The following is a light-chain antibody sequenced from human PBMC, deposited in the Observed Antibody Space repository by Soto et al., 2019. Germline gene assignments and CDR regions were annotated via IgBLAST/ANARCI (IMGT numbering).Light chain of an antibody. CDR3: QQRVSWPQRT. CDR2: DAS. V-gene: IGKV3-11*01. Sequence: ELVLTQSPASLSLSPGERATLSCRASHSVSNYLAWYQQKPGQAPRLLIYDASNRATGIPARFSGSGSGTDFSLTIRSLEPEDFAIYYCQQRVSWPQRTFGVGTKV. J-gene: IGKJ4*01. CDR1: HSVSNY.